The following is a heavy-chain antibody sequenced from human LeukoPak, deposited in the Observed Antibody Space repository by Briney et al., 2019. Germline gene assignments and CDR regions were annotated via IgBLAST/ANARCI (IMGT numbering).Heavy chain of an antibody. CDR1: GFTFSSYG. Sequence: GGSLRLSCAASGFTFSSYGMHWVRQAAGKGLEWVAFIRYDGSNEYYADSVKGRFTISRDNSKNTLYLQMNSLRREDTAVYYCAKDRILTGSSSSRGSWFVDYWGQGTLVTVSS. D-gene: IGHD6-6*01. CDR3: AKDRILTGSSSSRGSWFVDY. V-gene: IGHV3-30*02. CDR2: IRYDGSNE. J-gene: IGHJ4*02.